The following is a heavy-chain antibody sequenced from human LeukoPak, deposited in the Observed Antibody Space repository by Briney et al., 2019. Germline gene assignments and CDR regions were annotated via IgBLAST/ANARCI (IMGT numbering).Heavy chain of an antibody. V-gene: IGHV1-2*06. Sequence: ASVKVSCKASGYTFPSYFMHWVRQAPGQGLEWMGRVNPNSGVTNSIQKFQGRVTMTRDTSISTAYMELSGLRSDDTAVYYCARQWLPNGYFDYWGQGTLVTVSS. CDR1: GYTFPSYF. CDR3: ARQWLPNGYFDY. D-gene: IGHD6-19*01. J-gene: IGHJ4*02. CDR2: VNPNSGVT.